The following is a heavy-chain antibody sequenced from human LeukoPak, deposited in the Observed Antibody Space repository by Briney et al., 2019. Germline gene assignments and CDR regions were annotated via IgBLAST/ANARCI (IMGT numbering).Heavy chain of an antibody. CDR1: GFTFSSYG. V-gene: IGHV3-30*18. Sequence: GGSLRLSCAASGFTFSSYGMHWVRQAPGKGLEWVAVISYDGSNKYYADSVKGRFTISRDNSKNTLYLQMNSLRAEDTAVYYCAKDRLRYFDWLKDGMDVWGQGTMVTVSS. D-gene: IGHD3-9*01. J-gene: IGHJ6*02. CDR3: AKDRLRYFDWLKDGMDV. CDR2: ISYDGSNK.